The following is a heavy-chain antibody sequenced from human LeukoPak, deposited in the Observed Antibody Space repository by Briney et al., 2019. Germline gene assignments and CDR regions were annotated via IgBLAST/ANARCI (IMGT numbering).Heavy chain of an antibody. CDR3: ARLSYDTSGYWPDYFDY. J-gene: IGHJ4*02. D-gene: IGHD3-22*01. V-gene: IGHV4-59*08. CDR1: GGSISNYY. CDR2: IYYSGST. Sequence: PSETLSLTCTVSGGSISNYYWSWIRQPPGKGLEWIGYIYYSGSTNYSPSLKSRVTISVDTSKNQFSLKLSSVTAADTAVYYCARLSYDTSGYWPDYFDYWGQGTLVTVSS.